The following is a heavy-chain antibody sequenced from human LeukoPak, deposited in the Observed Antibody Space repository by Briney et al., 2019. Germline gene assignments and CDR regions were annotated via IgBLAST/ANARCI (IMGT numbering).Heavy chain of an antibody. Sequence: SETLSLTRTVSGDSISSYYWSWIRQPAGKGLEWIGRIYTSGSTNYNPSLKSRVTMSADTSKKQFSLKLSSVTAADTAVYYCARGTGTTNFDSWGQGTLVTVSS. CDR2: IYTSGST. V-gene: IGHV4-4*07. CDR3: ARGTGTTNFDS. CDR1: GDSISSYY. D-gene: IGHD1-7*01. J-gene: IGHJ4*02.